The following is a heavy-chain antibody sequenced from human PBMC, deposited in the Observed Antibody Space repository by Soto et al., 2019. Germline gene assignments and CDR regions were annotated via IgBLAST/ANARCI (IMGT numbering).Heavy chain of an antibody. D-gene: IGHD2-15*01. CDR3: ASPLPDIVVVVAAMRYYYGMDV. CDR1: GGTFSSYA. V-gene: IGHV1-69*01. Sequence: QVQLVQSGAEVKKPGSSVKVSCKASGGTFSSYAISWVRQAPGQELEWMGGIIPIFGTANYAQKFQGRVTITADESTSTAYMELSSLRSEDTAVYYCASPLPDIVVVVAAMRYYYGMDVWGQGTTVTVSS. CDR2: IIPIFGTA. J-gene: IGHJ6*02.